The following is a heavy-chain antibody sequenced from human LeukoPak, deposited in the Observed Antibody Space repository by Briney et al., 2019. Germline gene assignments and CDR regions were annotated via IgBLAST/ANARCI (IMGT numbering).Heavy chain of an antibody. Sequence: GGSLRLSCAASGFTFSSYAMSWVRQAPGKGLEWVSAISGSGGSTYYADSVKGRFTIARDNSKNTLYLQMNSLRAEDTAAYYCAKDLVSSTVVTPGWGPFDYWGQGTLVTVSS. J-gene: IGHJ4*02. CDR3: AKDLVSSTVVTPGWGPFDY. D-gene: IGHD4-23*01. CDR2: ISGSGGST. V-gene: IGHV3-23*01. CDR1: GFTFSSYA.